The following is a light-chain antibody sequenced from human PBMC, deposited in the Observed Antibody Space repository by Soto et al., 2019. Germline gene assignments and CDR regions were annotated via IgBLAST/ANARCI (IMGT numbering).Light chain of an antibody. CDR3: ASWDDRLGAVI. Sequence: QSVLTQPPSASGTPGQRVTLSCSGSSSNIGGTNYAYWYQQLPGAAPKLLMHSNNLRPSGVPERISGSKFGTAASLAISGLRSEDEAVYYCASWDDRLGAVIFGGGTKVTVL. V-gene: IGLV1-47*02. J-gene: IGLJ2*01. CDR2: SNN. CDR1: SSNIGGTNY.